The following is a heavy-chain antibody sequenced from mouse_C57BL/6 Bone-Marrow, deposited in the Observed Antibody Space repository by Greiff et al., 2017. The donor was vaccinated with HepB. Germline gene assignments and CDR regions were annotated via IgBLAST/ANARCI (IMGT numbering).Heavy chain of an antibody. CDR1: GFTFSSYA. Sequence: EVKLQESGGGLVKPGGSLKLSCAASGFTFSSYAMSWVRQTPEKRLEWVATISDGGSYTYYPDNVKGRFTISRDNAKNNLYLQMSHLKSEDTAMYYCARDYYGSSSYAMDYWGQGTSVTVSS. CDR2: ISDGGSYT. J-gene: IGHJ4*01. V-gene: IGHV5-4*01. D-gene: IGHD1-1*01. CDR3: ARDYYGSSSYAMDY.